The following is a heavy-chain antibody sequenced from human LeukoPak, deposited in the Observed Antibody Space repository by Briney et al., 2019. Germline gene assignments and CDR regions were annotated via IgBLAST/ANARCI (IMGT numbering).Heavy chain of an antibody. Sequence: GGSLRLSCAASGFTFSSYSMNWVRQARGEGLERVSSISSSSSYIYYADSVKGRFTISRDNAKNSLYLQMNSLRAEDTAVYYCASEDYSKRKGGFDYWGQGTLVTVSS. CDR3: ASEDYSKRKGGFDY. V-gene: IGHV3-21*01. CDR1: GFTFSSYS. CDR2: ISSSSSYI. D-gene: IGHD4-11*01. J-gene: IGHJ4*02.